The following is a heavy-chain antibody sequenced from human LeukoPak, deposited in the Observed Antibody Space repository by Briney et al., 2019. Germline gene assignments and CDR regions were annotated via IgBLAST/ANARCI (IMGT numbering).Heavy chain of an antibody. CDR2: ISGSGGST. CDR1: GFTFSSYA. CDR3: ARDRRTYYDFWSGLNYFDY. J-gene: IGHJ4*02. Sequence: GGSLRLSCAASGFTFSSYAMSWVRQAPGKGLEWVSAISGSGGSTYYADSVKGRFTISRDNAKNSLYLQMNSLRAEDTAVYYCARDRRTYYDFWSGLNYFDYWGQGTLVTVSS. V-gene: IGHV3-23*01. D-gene: IGHD3-3*01.